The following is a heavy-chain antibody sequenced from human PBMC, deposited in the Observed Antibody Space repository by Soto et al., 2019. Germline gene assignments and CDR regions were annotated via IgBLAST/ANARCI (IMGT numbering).Heavy chain of an antibody. Sequence: QLQLQESGPGLVKPSETLSLTCTVSGGSISSSSYYWGWIRQPPGKGLEWIGSIYYSGSTYYNPSLKSRVTISVDTSKNQFSLKLSSVTAADTAVYYCARGVPAAVYNWFDPWGQGTLVTVSS. V-gene: IGHV4-39*01. D-gene: IGHD2-2*01. CDR3: ARGVPAAVYNWFDP. CDR1: GGSISSSSYY. J-gene: IGHJ5*02. CDR2: IYYSGST.